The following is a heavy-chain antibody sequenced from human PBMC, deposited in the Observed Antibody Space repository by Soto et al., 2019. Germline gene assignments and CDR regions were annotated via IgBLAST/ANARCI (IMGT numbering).Heavy chain of an antibody. J-gene: IGHJ4*02. CDR1: GGSITTGGYY. CDR2: IYYSGNT. Sequence: QVQLQESGPELVKPSQTLSLTCSVSGGSITTGGYYWNWIRQHPGKGLEWIGYIYYSGNTYYTPSLKSRVTLSLDTSKNHFSLSLSSVTAADTAVYYCARARYGRHYYIDNWGQGTLVTVSS. CDR3: ARARYGRHYYIDN. V-gene: IGHV4-31*03. D-gene: IGHD5-18*01.